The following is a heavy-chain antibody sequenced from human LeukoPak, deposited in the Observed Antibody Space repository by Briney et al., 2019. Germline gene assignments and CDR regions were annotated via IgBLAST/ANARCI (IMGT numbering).Heavy chain of an antibody. CDR3: ARLASESEDDAFDI. V-gene: IGHV5-51*01. J-gene: IGHJ3*02. Sequence: GESLKISCKGSGYSFTSYWIGWGRQLPGKGLEWMGIIYPGDSDTRYSPSFQGQVTISADKSISTAYLQWSSLKASDTAMYYCARLASESEDDAFDIWGQGTMVTVSS. CDR2: IYPGDSDT. D-gene: IGHD1-14*01. CDR1: GYSFTSYW.